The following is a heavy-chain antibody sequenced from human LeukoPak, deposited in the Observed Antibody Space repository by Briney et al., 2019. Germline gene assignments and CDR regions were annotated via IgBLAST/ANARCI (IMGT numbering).Heavy chain of an antibody. CDR3: AKETDIYSYGSQTFDY. Sequence: PGGSLRLSCAASGFTFSSYAMSWVRQAPGKGLEWVSAISGSGGSTYYADSVKGRFTISRDNSKNTLYLQMNSLRAEDTAVYYCAKETDIYSYGSQTFDYWGQGTLVTVSS. V-gene: IGHV3-23*01. D-gene: IGHD5-18*01. J-gene: IGHJ4*02. CDR1: GFTFSSYA. CDR2: ISGSGGST.